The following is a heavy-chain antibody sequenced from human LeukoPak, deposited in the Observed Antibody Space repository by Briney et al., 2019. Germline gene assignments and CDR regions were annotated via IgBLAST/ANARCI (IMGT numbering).Heavy chain of an antibody. J-gene: IGHJ3*02. D-gene: IGHD6-13*01. V-gene: IGHV1-2*02. Sequence: GASVKVSCKASGYTFTGYYVHWVRQAPGQGLEWMGWINPNSGGTKSAQRFQGRVTMSRDTSTSTAFMVLSSLRSDDTAMYYCASHSSSRVSWIWGQGTMVTVSS. CDR1: GYTFTGYY. CDR3: ASHSSSRVSWI. CDR2: INPNSGGT.